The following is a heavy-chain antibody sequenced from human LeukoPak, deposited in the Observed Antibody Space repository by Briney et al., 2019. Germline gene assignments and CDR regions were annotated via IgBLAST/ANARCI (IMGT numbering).Heavy chain of an antibody. CDR2: ISGSGGST. J-gene: IGHJ2*01. D-gene: IGHD2-15*01. CDR3: AKDPGLTWSYWYLDL. Sequence: GGSLRLSCAASGFTFSIYTMSWVRQAPGKGLEWVSAISGSGGSTYYADSVKGRFTISRDNSKNTLYLQMNSLRAEDTAVYYCAKDPGLTWSYWYLDLWGRGTLVTVSS. V-gene: IGHV3-23*01. CDR1: GFTFSIYT.